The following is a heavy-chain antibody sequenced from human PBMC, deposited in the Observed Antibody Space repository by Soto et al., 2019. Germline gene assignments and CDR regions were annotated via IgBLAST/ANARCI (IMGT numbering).Heavy chain of an antibody. CDR3: ARVPHYDIWTGYYADAFDI. J-gene: IGHJ3*02. V-gene: IGHV3-11*01. D-gene: IGHD3-9*01. CDR1: GFTFSDYY. CDR2: ISSSGSTI. Sequence: QVQLVESGGGLVKPGGSLRLSCAASGFTFSDYYMSWIRQAPGKGLEWVSYISSSGSTIYYADFVKGRFPISRDNAKNSLYLKMNSLRAEDTAVYYCARVPHYDIWTGYYADAFDIWGQGTMVTVSS.